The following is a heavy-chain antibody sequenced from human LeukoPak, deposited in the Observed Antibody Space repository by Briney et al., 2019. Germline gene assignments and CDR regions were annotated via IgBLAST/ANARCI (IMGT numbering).Heavy chain of an antibody. V-gene: IGHV3-48*04. J-gene: IGHJ2*01. CDR2: ISSPSSTI. Sequence: PGGSLRLSCAASGFTFSGYIMNWVRQAPGKGLEWLSYISSPSSTIYYADSVRGRFTISRDNAKNSLYLQMNSLRAEDAAIYYCARAYLLPSIPYWYFDLWGRGTLVTVSS. D-gene: IGHD2-21*01. CDR1: GFTFSGYI. CDR3: ARAYLLPSIPYWYFDL.